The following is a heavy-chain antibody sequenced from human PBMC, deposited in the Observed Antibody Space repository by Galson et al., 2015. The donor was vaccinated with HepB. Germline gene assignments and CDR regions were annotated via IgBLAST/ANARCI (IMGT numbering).Heavy chain of an antibody. CDR2: TYYRSKWYN. D-gene: IGHD1-7*01. J-gene: IGHJ6*02. CDR3: AREKGITGTTQRYYGMDV. CDR1: GDSVSSNSAA. Sequence: CAISGDSVSSNSAAWNWIRQSPSRGLEWLGRTYYRSKWYNDYAVSVKSRITINPDTSKNQFSLQLNSVTPEDTAVYYCAREKGITGTTQRYYGMDVWGQGTTVTVSS. V-gene: IGHV6-1*01.